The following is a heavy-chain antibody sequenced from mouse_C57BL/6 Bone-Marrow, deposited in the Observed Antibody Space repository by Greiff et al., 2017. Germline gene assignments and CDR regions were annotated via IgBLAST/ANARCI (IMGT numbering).Heavy chain of an antibody. Sequence: QVQLQQPGAELVMPGASVKLSCKASGYTFTSYWMHWVKQRPGHGLEWIGEIDPSDSYTNYNQKFKGKSTLTVDKYSSTAYMQLSSLTSEDYAVYYCARFGTTVVSYYAMDYWGQGTSVTVSS. CDR1: GYTFTSYW. CDR3: ARFGTTVVSYYAMDY. J-gene: IGHJ4*01. CDR2: IDPSDSYT. V-gene: IGHV1-69*01. D-gene: IGHD1-1*01.